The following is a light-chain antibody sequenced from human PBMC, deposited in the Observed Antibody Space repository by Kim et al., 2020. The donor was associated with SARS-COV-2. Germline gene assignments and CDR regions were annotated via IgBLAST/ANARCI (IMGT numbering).Light chain of an antibody. CDR3: QQLHSYPRT. Sequence: DIQLTQSPSFLSASVGDRVTITCRASQGVSSYLAWYQQKPGKAPKLLISAASSLHSGVPSRFGGSGSGTEFTLTINSLQPEDFATYYCQQLHSYPRTFGGGTKLEIK. CDR1: QGVSSY. J-gene: IGKJ4*01. V-gene: IGKV1-9*01. CDR2: AAS.